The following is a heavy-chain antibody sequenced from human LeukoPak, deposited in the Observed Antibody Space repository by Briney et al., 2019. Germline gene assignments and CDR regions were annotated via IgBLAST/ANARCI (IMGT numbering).Heavy chain of an antibody. CDR2: INWNGATT. J-gene: IGHJ3*01. CDR3: ARGENGVTSTDCFDV. Sequence: GGSLRLSCAASGFTFDDHVMVWVRQAPGKGLEWVSGINWNGATTGYADSVKGRFTISRDNVRNSLYLQMDSLRAEDTALYFCARGENGVTSTDCFDVRGPGTMVTVSS. CDR1: GFTFDDHV. V-gene: IGHV3-20*04. D-gene: IGHD2-21*02.